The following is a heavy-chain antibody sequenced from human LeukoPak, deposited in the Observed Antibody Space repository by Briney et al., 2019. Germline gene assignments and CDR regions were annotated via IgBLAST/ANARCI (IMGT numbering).Heavy chain of an antibody. J-gene: IGHJ4*02. Sequence: VQPGGSLRLSCAASGFTFSTYTMYWVRHPPGKRLEWVSIIGNNGGGIHYADSVKGRFTISRDSFKNALYLQMNSLRVEDTAVYYCAIDPNWGTHSWGQGVLVTVSS. CDR2: IGNNGGGI. D-gene: IGHD7-27*01. CDR1: GFTFSTYT. V-gene: IGHV3-23*01. CDR3: AIDPNWGTHS.